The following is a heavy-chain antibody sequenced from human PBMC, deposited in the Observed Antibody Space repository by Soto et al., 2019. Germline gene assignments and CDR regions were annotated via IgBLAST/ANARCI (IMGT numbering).Heavy chain of an antibody. CDR1: GGSISSYY. Sequence: QVQLQESGPGLVKPSETLSLTCTVSGGSISSYYWSWIRQPPGKGLEWIGYIYYSGSTNYNPSLKSRVTISVDTSKNQFSLKLSSVTAADTAVYYCARARRAMWVYYFDYWGQGTLVTVSS. CDR2: IYYSGST. CDR3: ARARRAMWVYYFDY. D-gene: IGHD5-18*01. J-gene: IGHJ4*02. V-gene: IGHV4-59*01.